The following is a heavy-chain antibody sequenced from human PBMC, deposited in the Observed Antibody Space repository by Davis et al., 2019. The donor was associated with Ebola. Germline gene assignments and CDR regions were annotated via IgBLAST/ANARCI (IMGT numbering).Heavy chain of an antibody. Sequence: PSETLSLTCTVSGSSISSGDYYWSWIRQPPGKGLEWIGYIYYSGSTYYNPSLKSRVTISVDTSKNQFSLKLSSVTAADTAVYYCARQGGGLYFDYWGQGTLVTVSS. CDR2: IYYSGST. J-gene: IGHJ4*02. D-gene: IGHD3-16*01. CDR1: GSSISSGDYY. V-gene: IGHV4-30-4*01. CDR3: ARQGGGLYFDY.